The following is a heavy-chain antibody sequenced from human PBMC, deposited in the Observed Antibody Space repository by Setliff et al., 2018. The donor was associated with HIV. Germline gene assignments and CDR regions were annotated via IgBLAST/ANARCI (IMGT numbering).Heavy chain of an antibody. D-gene: IGHD3-9*01. Sequence: GGSLRLSCAASGFTFNNYAMTWVRQAPGKGLEWVSAIVPSSGSTYYADSVKGRFTLSRDISQNTMFLQMNGLRAEDTAVYFCARSSRPDMRLAFDIWGQGTMVTVSS. J-gene: IGHJ3*02. V-gene: IGHV3-23*01. CDR1: GFTFNNYA. CDR3: ARSSRPDMRLAFDI. CDR2: IVPSSGST.